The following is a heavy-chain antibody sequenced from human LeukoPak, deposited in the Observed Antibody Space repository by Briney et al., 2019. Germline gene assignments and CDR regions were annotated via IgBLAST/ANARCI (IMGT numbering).Heavy chain of an antibody. J-gene: IGHJ4*02. CDR2: IYYSGRT. CDR1: GGSISSHY. D-gene: IGHD2-2*01. V-gene: IGHV4-59*11. CDR3: ARGGISTSLDY. Sequence: SEPLSLTCTVSGGSISSHYWSWIRQPPGKGLESIGYIYYSGRTNYSPSLKSRVTMSGDTSKNQISLKLSSVTAADTAVYYCARGGISTSLDYWGQGTLVTVSS.